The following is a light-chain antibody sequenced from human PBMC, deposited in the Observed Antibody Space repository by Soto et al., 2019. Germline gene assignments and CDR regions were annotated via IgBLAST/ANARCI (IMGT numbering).Light chain of an antibody. Sequence: QSVLTQPASVSGSPGQWITISCTGTSNDIGLYNYVSWYQQHPGKAPKLVIYEVTYRPSGVSDRFSGSKSDNTASLTISGLQAEDEADYYCSSYTLSSTWVFGGGTKVTVL. CDR2: EVT. J-gene: IGLJ3*02. V-gene: IGLV2-14*01. CDR3: SSYTLSSTWV. CDR1: SNDIGLYNY.